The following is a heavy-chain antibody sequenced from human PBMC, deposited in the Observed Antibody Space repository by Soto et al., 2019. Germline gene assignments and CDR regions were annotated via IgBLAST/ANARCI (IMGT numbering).Heavy chain of an antibody. V-gene: IGHV2-5*02. CDR3: AHTLYGSGSYYSGVDAFDI. D-gene: IGHD3-10*01. Sequence: QITLKESGPTLGKPTQTLTLTCTFSGFSLSTSGVGVGWIRQPPGKALEWLALIYWDDDKRYSPSLKSRLTSTKDTSKKQVVLTMTNMDPVDTATYYCAHTLYGSGSYYSGVDAFDIWGQGTMVTVSS. CDR1: GFSLSTSGVG. CDR2: IYWDDDK. J-gene: IGHJ3*02.